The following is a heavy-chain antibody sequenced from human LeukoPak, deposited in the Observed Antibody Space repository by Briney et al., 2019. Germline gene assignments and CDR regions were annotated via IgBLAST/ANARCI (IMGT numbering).Heavy chain of an antibody. CDR1: GYTFTSYY. CDR2: INPSGGST. CDR3: ARDLGGADYYDSSGHSDAFDI. V-gene: IGHV1-46*01. J-gene: IGHJ3*02. D-gene: IGHD3-22*01. Sequence: ASVKVSCKASGYTFTSYYMHWVRQAPGQGLEWMGIINPSGGSTSYAQKFQGRVTMTRDTSTSTVYMELSSLRSEDTAVYYCARDLGGADYYDSSGHSDAFDIWGQGTMVTVSS.